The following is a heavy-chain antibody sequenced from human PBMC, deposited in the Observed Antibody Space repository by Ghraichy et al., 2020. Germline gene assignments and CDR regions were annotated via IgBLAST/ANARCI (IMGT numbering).Heavy chain of an antibody. D-gene: IGHD6-19*01. CDR1: GLMFSPNT. CDR2: ISSSTRYI. CDR3: SIGGGAGTPVLYHMDV. J-gene: IGHJ6*02. Sequence: LSLTCVASGLMFSPNTMNWVRQAPGKGLEWVSSISSSTRYIYYADSVKGQFTISRDNAQNSLYLQMNSLRAEDTAVYYCSIGGGAGTPVLYHMDVWGLGTTVTVSS. V-gene: IGHV3-21*01.